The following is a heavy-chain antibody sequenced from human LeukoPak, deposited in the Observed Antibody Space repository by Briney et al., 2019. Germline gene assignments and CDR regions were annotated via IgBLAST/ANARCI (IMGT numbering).Heavy chain of an antibody. D-gene: IGHD3-3*01. Sequence: GGSLRLSCAASGFTFSSYAMSWVRQAPGKGLEWVSAISGSGGSTYYADSVKGRFTISRDNSKNTLYLQMNSLRAEDTAVYYCARDFGVVIMMKTSDYWGQGTLVTVSS. J-gene: IGHJ4*02. V-gene: IGHV3-23*01. CDR3: ARDFGVVIMMKTSDY. CDR2: ISGSGGST. CDR1: GFTFSSYA.